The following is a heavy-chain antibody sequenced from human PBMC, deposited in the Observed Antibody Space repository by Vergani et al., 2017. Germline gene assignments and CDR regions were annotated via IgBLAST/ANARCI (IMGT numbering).Heavy chain of an antibody. CDR2: ISYDGSNK. CDR1: GFTFSSYG. J-gene: IGHJ4*02. Sequence: QVQLVESGGGVVQPGRSLSLSCAASGFTFSSYGMHWVRQAPGKGLEWVAVISYDGSNKYYADSVKGLFTISRDNSKNTLYLQMNSLRAEDTAVYYCAKDWGPGEGGYDYWGQGTLVTVSS. CDR3: AKDWGPGEGGYDY. D-gene: IGHD3-16*01. V-gene: IGHV3-30*18.